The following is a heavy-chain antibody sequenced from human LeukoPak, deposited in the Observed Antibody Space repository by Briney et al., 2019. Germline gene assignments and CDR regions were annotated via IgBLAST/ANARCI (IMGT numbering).Heavy chain of an antibody. CDR3: ARVGGDILTGSYFDY. Sequence: ASVKVSCKASGYTFTSYGISWVRQAPGQGLEWMGWISAYNGNTNYAQKLQGRVTMTTDTSTSTAYMELRNLRSDDTAVYYCARVGGDILTGSYFDYWGQGTLVTVSS. D-gene: IGHD3-9*01. J-gene: IGHJ4*02. CDR2: ISAYNGNT. CDR1: GYTFTSYG. V-gene: IGHV1-18*04.